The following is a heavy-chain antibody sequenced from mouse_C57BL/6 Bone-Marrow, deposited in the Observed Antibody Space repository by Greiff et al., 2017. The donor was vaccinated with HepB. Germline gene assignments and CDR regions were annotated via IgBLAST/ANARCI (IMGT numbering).Heavy chain of an antibody. CDR1: GYTFTSYW. CDR3: ARGGAYDYPFAY. CDR2: IDPNSGGT. D-gene: IGHD2-4*01. V-gene: IGHV1-72*01. J-gene: IGHJ3*01. Sequence: VQLKQPGAELVKPGASVKLSCKASGYTFTSYWMHWVKQRPGRGLEWIGRIDPNSGGTKYNEKFKSKATLTVDKPSSTAYMQLSSLTSEDSAVYYCARGGAYDYPFAYWGQGTLVTVSA.